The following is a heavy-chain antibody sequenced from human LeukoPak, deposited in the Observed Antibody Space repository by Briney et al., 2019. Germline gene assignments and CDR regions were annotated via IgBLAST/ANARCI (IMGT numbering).Heavy chain of an antibody. Sequence: GGSLRLSCAASGFIFRKSWMTWVRQAPGKGLEWVAHIKEDGSDKHYVDSVTGRFAISRDNTKNSLYRQMSSLKAEDTAVYYCAAPLKVYCSGGSCQGIWASDYYYYGMDVWGQGTTVTVSS. J-gene: IGHJ6*02. D-gene: IGHD2-15*01. V-gene: IGHV3-7*05. CDR1: GFIFRKSW. CDR3: AAPLKVYCSGGSCQGIWASDYYYYGMDV. CDR2: IKEDGSDK.